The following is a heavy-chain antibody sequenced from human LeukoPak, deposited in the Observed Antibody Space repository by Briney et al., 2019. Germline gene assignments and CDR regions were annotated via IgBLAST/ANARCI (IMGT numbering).Heavy chain of an antibody. Sequence: ASVKVSCKASGNTFSNYGFSWVRQAPGQGLEWMGWISANNGNTDYAQNFQGRVTLTTDTSTGIRYMELRSLTSDETAVYYCARDVGVTRFDPWGQGTLVTVSS. J-gene: IGHJ5*02. CDR3: ARDVGVTRFDP. V-gene: IGHV1-18*01. D-gene: IGHD3-22*01. CDR1: GNTFSNYG. CDR2: ISANNGNT.